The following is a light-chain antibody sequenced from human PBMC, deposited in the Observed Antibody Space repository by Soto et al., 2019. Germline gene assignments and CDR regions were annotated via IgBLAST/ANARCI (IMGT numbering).Light chain of an antibody. CDR1: ESVDIN. CDR2: GAS. V-gene: IGKV3-15*01. J-gene: IGKJ1*01. Sequence: EIVLTQSPATLSVSPGERVTLSCRASESVDINLAWYQQKPGQDPRRLIYGASTRATDMPGTFSGRGSGTEFTLPTSSLQSEDFAVYYCQQYKNWHRTFGQGTKVDIK. CDR3: QQYKNWHRT.